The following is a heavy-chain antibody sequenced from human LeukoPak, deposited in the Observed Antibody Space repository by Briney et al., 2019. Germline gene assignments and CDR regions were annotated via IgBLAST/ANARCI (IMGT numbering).Heavy chain of an antibody. CDR1: GFTFGSYS. CDR3: ARDSSGGSNDAFDI. CDR2: ISSSSSYI. J-gene: IGHJ3*02. Sequence: PGGSLRLSCAASGFTFGSYSMNWVRQAPGKGLEWVSSISSSSSYIYYADSVKGRFTISRDNAKNSLYLQMNSLRAEDTAVYYCARDSSGGSNDAFDIWGQGTMVTVSS. D-gene: IGHD2-15*01. V-gene: IGHV3-21*01.